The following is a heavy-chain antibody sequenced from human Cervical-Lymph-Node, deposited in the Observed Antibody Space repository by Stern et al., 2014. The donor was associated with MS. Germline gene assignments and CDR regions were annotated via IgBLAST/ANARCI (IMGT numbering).Heavy chain of an antibody. CDR2: VVVGSGNT. D-gene: IGHD3-22*01. Sequence: QLVESGPEVKKPGTSVEVSCKASGFTFTSSAVPWVRQARGQRLDWVGWVVVGSGNTNYAQKFQERVTITRDMSTSTAYMELSSLRSEDTAVYYCAAEPMYYSDSVGAFDIWGQGTMVTVSS. J-gene: IGHJ3*02. V-gene: IGHV1-58*01. CDR3: AAEPMYYSDSVGAFDI. CDR1: GFTFTSSA.